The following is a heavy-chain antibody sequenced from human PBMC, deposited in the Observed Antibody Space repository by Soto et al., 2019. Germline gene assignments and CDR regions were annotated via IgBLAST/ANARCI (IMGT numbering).Heavy chain of an antibody. CDR1: GFTFSGSA. J-gene: IGHJ4*02. D-gene: IGHD3-22*01. CDR3: TTYHSSGYRYSDY. V-gene: IGHV3-73*01. Sequence: GGSLRLSCAASGFTFSGSAMHWVRQASGKGLEWVGRIRSKANSYATAYAASMKGRFTISRDYSKTTEYLQMNNLKTEDTVVYYGTTYHSSGYRYSDYWGQGTLVTVSS. CDR2: IRSKANSYAT.